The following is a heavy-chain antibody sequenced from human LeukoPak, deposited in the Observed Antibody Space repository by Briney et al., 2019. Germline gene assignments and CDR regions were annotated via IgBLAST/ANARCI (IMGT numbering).Heavy chain of an antibody. V-gene: IGHV1-18*01. Sequence: ASVKVSCKASGYTFTSYGISWVRQAPGQGLEWMGWISAYNGNTNYAQKLQGRVTMTTDTSTSTAYMELRSLRSDDTAVYYCATGDYYDSSGYYSSGYWGQGTLVIVSS. J-gene: IGHJ4*02. CDR2: ISAYNGNT. CDR1: GYTFTSYG. CDR3: ATGDYYDSSGYYSSGY. D-gene: IGHD3-22*01.